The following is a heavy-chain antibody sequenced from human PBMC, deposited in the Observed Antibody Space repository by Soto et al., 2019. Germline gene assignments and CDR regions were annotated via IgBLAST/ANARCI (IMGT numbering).Heavy chain of an antibody. Sequence: ASVKVSCKASGYTFTSYGISWVRQAPGQGLEWMGWISAYNGNTNYAQKLQGRVTMTTDTSTSTAYMELRSLRSDDTAVYYCARDPRVTMDYYYYYYMDVWGKGTTVTVSS. CDR1: GYTFTSYG. D-gene: IGHD4-4*01. CDR3: ARDPRVTMDYYYYYYMDV. V-gene: IGHV1-18*01. CDR2: ISAYNGNT. J-gene: IGHJ6*03.